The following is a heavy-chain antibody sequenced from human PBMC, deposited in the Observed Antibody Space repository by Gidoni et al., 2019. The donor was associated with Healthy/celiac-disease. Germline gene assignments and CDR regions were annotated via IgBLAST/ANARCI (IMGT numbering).Heavy chain of an antibody. D-gene: IGHD6-6*01. Sequence: QVQLQQWGAGLLKPSETLSLTCAVYGGSFSGYYWNWIRQPPGKGLEWIGEINHSGSTNYNPSLNGRVTISVDTSKNQFSLKLCSVTAADTAVYYCAREARSSSSRSGSYYYMDVWGKGTTVTVSS. CDR3: AREARSSSSRSGSYYYMDV. V-gene: IGHV4-34*01. CDR2: INHSGST. CDR1: GGSFSGYY. J-gene: IGHJ6*03.